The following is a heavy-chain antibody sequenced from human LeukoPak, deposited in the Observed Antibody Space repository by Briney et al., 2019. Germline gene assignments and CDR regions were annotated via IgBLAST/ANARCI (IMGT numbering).Heavy chain of an antibody. CDR3: ARGRRW. V-gene: IGHV4-34*01. CDR1: GGSFSGYY. J-gene: IGHJ4*02. D-gene: IGHD5-24*01. CDR2: IKHSGNI. Sequence: SETLSLTCAVSGGSFSGYYWTWIRHPPGKGLEWIGEIKHSGNINYNPSLKSRLTISVDTSKNQCSLKLSSMTAADTAVYYCARGRRWWGQGALVTVSS.